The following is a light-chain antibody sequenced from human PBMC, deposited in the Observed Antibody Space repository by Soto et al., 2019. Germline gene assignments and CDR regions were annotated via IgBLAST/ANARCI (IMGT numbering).Light chain of an antibody. Sequence: QSVLTQPSSLSGSPGQSITISCTGTISDIGAYNSVSWYQQRPGEAPKLIISDVTYRPSGVSSRFSGSKSANTASLTISGLQAEDEADYYCSSYSHSGVFEVFGGGTKVTVL. J-gene: IGLJ3*02. CDR2: DVT. CDR3: SSYSHSGVFEV. V-gene: IGLV2-14*01. CDR1: ISDIGAYNS.